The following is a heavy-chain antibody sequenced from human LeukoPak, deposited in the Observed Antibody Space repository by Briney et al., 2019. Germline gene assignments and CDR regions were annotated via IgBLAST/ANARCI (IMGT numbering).Heavy chain of an antibody. CDR2: INFSGST. V-gene: IGHV4-59*01. J-gene: IGHJ4*02. Sequence: SETLSLTCTVSGGSISSYYWTWIRQPPGRGLEWIGYINFSGSTNYNPSLRSRVTISGDTSKNQFSLNLSSVTAADTAVYYCARDREAMAAFDYWGQGTLVTVSS. CDR1: GGSISSYY. D-gene: IGHD5-18*01. CDR3: ARDREAMAAFDY.